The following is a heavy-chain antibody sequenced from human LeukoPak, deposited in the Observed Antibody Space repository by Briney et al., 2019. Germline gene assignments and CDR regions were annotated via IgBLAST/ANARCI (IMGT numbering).Heavy chain of an antibody. CDR3: AKALYSSSWYGDY. V-gene: IGHV3-23*01. J-gene: IGHJ4*02. CDR2: ISGSGGST. D-gene: IGHD6-13*01. CDR1: GFTFSSYA. Sequence: GGSLRLSCAASGFTFSSYAMSWVRQAPGKGLEWVSAISGSGGSTYYADSVKGRFTISRDNSKSTLYLQMNSLRAEDTAVYYCAKALYSSSWYGDYWGQGTLVTVSS.